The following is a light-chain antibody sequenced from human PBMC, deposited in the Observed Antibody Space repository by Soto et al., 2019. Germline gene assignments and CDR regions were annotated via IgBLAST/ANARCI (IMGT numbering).Light chain of an antibody. CDR3: QQTDSNFVS. CDR2: DAS. Sequence: DIQMTQSPSSLSASVGDRVTITCRASQGISTYLHWFHQKPGKAPNLLIYDASSLQTGVPSRFSGSGSGTDFTLTISSLQPEDFGTYYCQQTDSNFVSFGGGTKVEMK. V-gene: IGKV1-39*01. J-gene: IGKJ4*01. CDR1: QGISTY.